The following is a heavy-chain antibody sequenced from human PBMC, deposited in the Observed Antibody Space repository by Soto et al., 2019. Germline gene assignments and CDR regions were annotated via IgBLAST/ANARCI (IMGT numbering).Heavy chain of an antibody. CDR2: IYWNGDK. CDR1: GFSLSTSGVG. J-gene: IGHJ4*02. V-gene: IGHV2-5*01. Sequence: QITLKESGPTLVKPTQTLTLTCTFSGFSLSTSGVGVGWIRQSPGKALQWLALIYWNGDKRYNPSLKTRLTITKDTSKYQVVLTLTNMDPVDTATYYCAHRPSGWFLFDYWGQGTLVTVSS. CDR3: AHRPSGWFLFDY. D-gene: IGHD6-19*01.